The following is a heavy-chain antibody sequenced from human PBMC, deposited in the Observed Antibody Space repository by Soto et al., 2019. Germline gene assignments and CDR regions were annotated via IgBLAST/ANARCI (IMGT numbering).Heavy chain of an antibody. CDR3: ARGLSVLLWFGESYYFDY. CDR2: IYYSGST. D-gene: IGHD3-10*01. V-gene: IGHV4-59*01. CDR1: GGSISSYY. Sequence: PLETLSLTCTVSGGSISSYYWSWIRQPPGKGLEWIGYIYYSGSTNYNPSLKSRVTVSVDTSKNQFSLKLSSVTAADTAVYYCARGLSVLLWFGESYYFDYWGQGTLVTVSS. J-gene: IGHJ4*02.